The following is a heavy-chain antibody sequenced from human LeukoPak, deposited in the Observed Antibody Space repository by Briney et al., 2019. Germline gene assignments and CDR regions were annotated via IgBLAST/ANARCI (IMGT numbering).Heavy chain of an antibody. CDR3: AEHGAAILAGYTP. CDR2: ISGSGGST. CDR1: GFTFSNYA. Sequence: GGSLRLSCAASGFTFSNYAMSWVRQAPGKGLEWVSAISGSGGSTYYADSVKGRFTISRDNSKNTLYLQMNSLRAEDTAVYYCAEHGAAILAGYTPWGQGTLVTVSS. J-gene: IGHJ5*02. D-gene: IGHD3-9*01. V-gene: IGHV3-23*01.